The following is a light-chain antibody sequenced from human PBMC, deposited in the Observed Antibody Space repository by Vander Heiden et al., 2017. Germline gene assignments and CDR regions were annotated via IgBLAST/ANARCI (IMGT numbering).Light chain of an antibody. CDR3: QSYDSSLSGSRV. Sequence: QSVRTQPPSVSGAPGQRATSSCTGSSSNIGAGYDVHWYQQVPGTAPILLIYGNSNRPSGVPDRFSGSKSGTSASLAITGLQAEDEADYYCQSYDSSLSGSRVFGTGTKVPVL. J-gene: IGLJ1*01. V-gene: IGLV1-40*01. CDR2: GNS. CDR1: SSNIGAGYD.